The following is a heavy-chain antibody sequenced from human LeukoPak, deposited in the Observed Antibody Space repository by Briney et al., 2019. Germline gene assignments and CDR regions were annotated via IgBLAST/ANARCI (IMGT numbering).Heavy chain of an antibody. V-gene: IGHV3-30*04. Sequence: PGGSLRLSCVASGFTFSSYTLHWVRQAPGKGLEWVAVMSYDGSHKFHADSVKGRFTISRDNSKNTLYPQMNSLRAEDTAIYFCARDVGGYAFDYWGQGTLVTVSS. CDR2: MSYDGSHK. CDR3: ARDVGGYAFDY. D-gene: IGHD5-12*01. CDR1: GFTFSSYT. J-gene: IGHJ4*02.